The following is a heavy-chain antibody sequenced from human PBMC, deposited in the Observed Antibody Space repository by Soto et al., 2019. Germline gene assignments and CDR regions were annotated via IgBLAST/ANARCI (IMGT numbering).Heavy chain of an antibody. Sequence: EVQLLESGGGLVQPGGSLRLSCAASGFTFSSYAMRWVRQAPEKGLEWVSAISGSGGSTYYADSVRGRFTISRDNYKNTLYLQMNSLRAEDTAVYYGARRGSGSYYDYWGQGTLVTVSS. CDR3: ARRGSGSYYDY. CDR1: GFTFSSYA. CDR2: ISGSGGST. J-gene: IGHJ4*02. V-gene: IGHV3-23*01. D-gene: IGHD1-26*01.